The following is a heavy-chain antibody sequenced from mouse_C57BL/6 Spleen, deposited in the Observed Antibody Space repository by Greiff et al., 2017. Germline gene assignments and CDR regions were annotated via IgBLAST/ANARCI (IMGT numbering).Heavy chain of an antibody. CDR2: IDPSDSDT. CDR1: GYTFTSYW. J-gene: IGHJ2*01. CDR3: ARSTTVPGDY. Sequence: QVQLQQPGAELVMPGASVKLSCKASGYTFTSYWMHWVKQRPGQGLEWIGEIDPSDSDTNYNQKFKGKSTLTVDKSSSTAYMQLSSLTSEDSAVYYCARSTTVPGDYWGQGTTLTVSS. D-gene: IGHD1-1*01. V-gene: IGHV1-69*01.